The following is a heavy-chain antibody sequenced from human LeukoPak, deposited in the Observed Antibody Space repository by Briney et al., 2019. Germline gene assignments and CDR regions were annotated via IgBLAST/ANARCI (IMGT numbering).Heavy chain of an antibody. J-gene: IGHJ4*02. D-gene: IGHD3-16*02. CDR1: GGTSSSYA. CDR2: IIPIFGTA. CDR3: ARTSYDYVWGSYRLFDY. Sequence: ASVKVSCKASGGTSSSYAISWVRQAPGQGLEWMGGIIPIFGTANYAQKFQGRVTITADESTSTAYMELSSLRSEDTAVYYCARTSYDYVWGSYRLFDYWGQGTLVTVSS. V-gene: IGHV1-69*13.